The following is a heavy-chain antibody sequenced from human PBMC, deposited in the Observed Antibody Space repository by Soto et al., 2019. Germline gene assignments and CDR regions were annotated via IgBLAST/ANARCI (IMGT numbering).Heavy chain of an antibody. CDR3: ICFLYGRGAGCSDEAFDI. Sequence: PGGSLRLSCAASGFTFSSYAMHWVRQAPGKGLEWVAVISYDGSNKYYADSVKGRLTISRDSSKNTLFLQLNSLRAEDTAVYYCICFLYGRGAGCSDEAFDIWGQGTMVTVSS. CDR2: ISYDGSNK. D-gene: IGHD3-16*01. V-gene: IGHV3-30-3*01. J-gene: IGHJ3*02. CDR1: GFTFSSYA.